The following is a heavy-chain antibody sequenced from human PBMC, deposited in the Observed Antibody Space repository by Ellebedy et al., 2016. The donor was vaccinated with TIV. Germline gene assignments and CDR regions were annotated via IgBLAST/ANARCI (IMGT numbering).Heavy chain of an antibody. CDR2: INTYGGST. V-gene: IGHV3-74*01. J-gene: IGHJ4*02. Sequence: GGSLRLSCAASGFTFSAYWMHWVRQAPGKGLEWVSGINTYGGSTTYADSVKGRFTISRDNAKNTLYLQMNSLRAEDTAVYYCAAVATWGSQGPFDNWGRGTLVTVSS. D-gene: IGHD5-12*01. CDR1: GFTFSAYW. CDR3: AAVATWGSQGPFDN.